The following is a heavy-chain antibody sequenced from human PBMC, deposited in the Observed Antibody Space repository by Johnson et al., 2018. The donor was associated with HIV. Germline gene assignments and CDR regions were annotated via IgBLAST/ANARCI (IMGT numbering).Heavy chain of an antibody. CDR2: ISYDGSNK. CDR3: ANLGDYSGNNGFDI. J-gene: IGHJ3*02. CDR1: GFTFSNYG. V-gene: IGHV3-30*18. D-gene: IGHD4-23*01. Sequence: QVQLVESGGGVVQPGRSLRLSCVASGFTFSNYGMHWVRQAPGKGLEWVAVISYDGSNKYYAESVKGRFTISRDNSKNAMYLQMNSLRTEDTAVYYCANLGDYSGNNGFDIWGQGTMVTVSS.